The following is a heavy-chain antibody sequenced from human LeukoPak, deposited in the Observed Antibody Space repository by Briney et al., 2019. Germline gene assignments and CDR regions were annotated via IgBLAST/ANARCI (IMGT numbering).Heavy chain of an antibody. CDR2: IHYSGST. D-gene: IGHD3-22*01. Sequence: PSETLSLTCTVSGGSISSSGFYWGWIRQPPGKGLEWIGSIHYSGSTYYNPSLKSRVTISVDTSKNQFSLKLSSVTAADTAVYYCARSSQESMIFVYWGQGTLVTVSS. V-gene: IGHV4-39*01. CDR1: GGSISSSGFY. J-gene: IGHJ4*02. CDR3: ARSSQESMIFVY.